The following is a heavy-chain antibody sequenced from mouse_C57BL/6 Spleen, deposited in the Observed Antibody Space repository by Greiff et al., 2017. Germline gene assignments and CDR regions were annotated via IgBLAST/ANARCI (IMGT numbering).Heavy chain of an antibody. J-gene: IGHJ1*03. V-gene: IGHV1-59*01. Sequence: QVQLQQPGAELVRPGTSVKLSCKASGYTFTSYWMHWVKQRPGQGLEWIGVIDPSDSYTNYNQKFKGKATLTVDTSSSTAYMQLSSLTSEDSAVYYCANYCGSLWYFDVWGTGTTVTVSS. CDR3: ANYCGSLWYFDV. D-gene: IGHD1-1*01. CDR1: GYTFTSYW. CDR2: IDPSDSYT.